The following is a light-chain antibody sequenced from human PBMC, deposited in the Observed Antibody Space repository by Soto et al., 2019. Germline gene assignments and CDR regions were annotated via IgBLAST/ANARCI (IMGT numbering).Light chain of an antibody. Sequence: QSALTQPASVSGSPGQSITISCTGTTSDVGGYNFVSWYQQHPGKVPKLMIYDVSNRPSGVSNRFSGSKSGNTASLTISGLQADDEADYYCISYTSSSTLVLFGGGTKLTVL. CDR1: TSDVGGYNF. CDR2: DVS. V-gene: IGLV2-14*01. CDR3: ISYTSSSTLVL. J-gene: IGLJ2*01.